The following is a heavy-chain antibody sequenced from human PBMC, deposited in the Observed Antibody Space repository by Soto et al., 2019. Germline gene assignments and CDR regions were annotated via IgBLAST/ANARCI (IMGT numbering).Heavy chain of an antibody. CDR3: ATDRGDSLDY. CDR2: FDPEDGET. V-gene: IGHV1-24*01. D-gene: IGHD4-17*01. J-gene: IGHJ4*02. CDR1: GYRLTALS. Sequence: ASVKVSCKVSGYRLTALSIHWVRQAPGKGLEWMGGFDPEDGETVYAQMVQGRVTMTEDTSTDTAYMELRSLRYEDTAVYYCATDRGDSLDYRGQGTLVTVS.